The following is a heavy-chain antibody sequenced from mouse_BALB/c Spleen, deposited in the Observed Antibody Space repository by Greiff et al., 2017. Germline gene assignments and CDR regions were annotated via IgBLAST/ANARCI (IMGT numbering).Heavy chain of an antibody. CDR1: GYSFTGYF. D-gene: IGHD1-1*01. V-gene: IGHV1-20*02. CDR2: INPYNGDT. Sequence: EVQLHQSGPELVKPGASVKISCKASGYSFTGYFMNWVMQSHGKSLEWIGRINPYNGDTFYNQKFKGKATLTVDKSSSTAHMELRSLASEDSAVYYCARDYYGSSYFDYWGQGTTLTVSS. CDR3: ARDYYGSSYFDY. J-gene: IGHJ2*01.